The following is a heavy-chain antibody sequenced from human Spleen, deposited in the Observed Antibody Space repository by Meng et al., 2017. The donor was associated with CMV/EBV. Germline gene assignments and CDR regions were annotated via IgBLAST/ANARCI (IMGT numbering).Heavy chain of an antibody. CDR2: SHRTGNS. D-gene: IGHD3-22*01. CDR1: GDSISSGAW. Sequence: SETLSLTCTVSGDSISSGAWWGWVRQTPGKGLEWIGESHRTGNSNYNPSLKSRVTISVDESKNQVFLNLTSVTAADRAVYYCARFLRSSGYSSWSQGTLVTVPQ. CDR3: ARFLRSSGYSS. V-gene: IGHV4-4*02. J-gene: IGHJ4*02.